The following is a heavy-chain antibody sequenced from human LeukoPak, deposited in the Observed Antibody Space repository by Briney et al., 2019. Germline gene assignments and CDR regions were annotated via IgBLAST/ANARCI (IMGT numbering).Heavy chain of an antibody. CDR3: AKLVAAGSSGPTTTDY. V-gene: IGHV3-23*01. Sequence: GGSLRLSCAASGFTFTSYAMSWVAQAPGKGLECVSAISGSGGSTYYADSVNGRFTISRDNSKNTLYLQMNSLRAEDTAVYYCAKLVAAGSSGPTTTDYWGQGTLVTVSS. CDR1: GFTFTSYA. J-gene: IGHJ4*02. D-gene: IGHD6-13*01. CDR2: ISGSGGST.